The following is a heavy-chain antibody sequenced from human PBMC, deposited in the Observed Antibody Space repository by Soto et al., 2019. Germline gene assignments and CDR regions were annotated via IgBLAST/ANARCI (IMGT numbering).Heavy chain of an antibody. J-gene: IGHJ4*02. Sequence: TXETLSLPCTVSGGSVNSDHFYWSWIRQPPGRGLEWIGYIYYTGSTNYNPSLKSRVTISIDTSRNQFSLKLSSVTAADTAVYYCAREFSNSPEAFDAWGQGSLVTVSS. V-gene: IGHV4-61*01. D-gene: IGHD6-6*01. CDR2: IYYTGST. CDR1: GGSVNSDHFY. CDR3: AREFSNSPEAFDA.